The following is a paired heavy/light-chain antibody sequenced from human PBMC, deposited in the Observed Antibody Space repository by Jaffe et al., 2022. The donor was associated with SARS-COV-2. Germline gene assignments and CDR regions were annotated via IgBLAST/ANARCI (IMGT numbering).Light chain of an antibody. CDR1: KLGDKY. V-gene: IGLV3-1*01. Sequence: SYELTQPPSVSVSPGQTASITCSGDKLGDKYACWYQQKPGQSPVLVIYQDSKRPSGIPERFSGSNSGNTATLTISGTQAMDEADYYCQAWDSSTAVFGTGTKVTVL. CDR2: QDS. J-gene: IGLJ1*01. CDR3: QAWDSSTAV.
Heavy chain of an antibody. J-gene: IGHJ4*02. Sequence: EVQLVESGGGLVQPGGSLRLSCAASGFTFSSYAMSWVRQAPGKGLEWVSAISGSGGSTYYADSVKGRFTISRDNSKNTLYLQMNSLRAEDTAVYYCAKGGRNDILTGYWMCDYWGQGTLVTVSS. CDR1: GFTFSSYA. D-gene: IGHD3-9*01. V-gene: IGHV3-23*04. CDR2: ISGSGGST. CDR3: AKGGRNDILTGYWMCDY.